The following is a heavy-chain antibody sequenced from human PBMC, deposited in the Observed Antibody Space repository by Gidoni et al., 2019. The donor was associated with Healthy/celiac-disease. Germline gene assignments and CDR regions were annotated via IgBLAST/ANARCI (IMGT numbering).Heavy chain of an antibody. CDR2: ISSSSSYK. J-gene: IGHJ6*02. V-gene: IGHV3-21*01. D-gene: IGHD5-18*01. Sequence: EVQLVESGGGLVKPGGSLRLSCAASGFTFSSYSMNWVRQAPGKGLEWVSSISSSSSYKYYADSVKGRFTISRDNAKNSLYLQMNSLRAEDTAVYYCARDGHEDTAMVTFLPSYYYGMDVWGQGTTVTVSS. CDR1: GFTFSSYS. CDR3: ARDGHEDTAMVTFLPSYYYGMDV.